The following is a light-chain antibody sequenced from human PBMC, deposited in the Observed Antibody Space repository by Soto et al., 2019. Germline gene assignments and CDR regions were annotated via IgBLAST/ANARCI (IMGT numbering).Light chain of an antibody. CDR1: SSDVGNYNL. Sequence: QSALTQPASVSGSPGRSITLSFPGNSSDVGNYNLVSWYQHHAGKAPKLMIFEVSKRPSGVSNRFSGSKSGNTASLTISGLQAEDEADYYCCSYAHSSTYVFGTGTKVTVL. CDR3: CSYAHSSTYV. V-gene: IGLV2-23*02. J-gene: IGLJ1*01. CDR2: EVS.